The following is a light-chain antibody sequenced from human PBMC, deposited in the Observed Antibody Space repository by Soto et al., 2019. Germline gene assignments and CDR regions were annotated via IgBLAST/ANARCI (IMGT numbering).Light chain of an antibody. Sequence: DIQITQSPSSVSASVGESVTITFRASQGVSTWLAWYQQKPGKAPNLLIYTASSLQSGVPSRFSGSGSGTDFTLTINGLQPEDFATYYCQQAASFPITFGQGTRLEIK. CDR1: QGVSTW. CDR2: TAS. CDR3: QQAASFPIT. J-gene: IGKJ5*01. V-gene: IGKV1-12*01.